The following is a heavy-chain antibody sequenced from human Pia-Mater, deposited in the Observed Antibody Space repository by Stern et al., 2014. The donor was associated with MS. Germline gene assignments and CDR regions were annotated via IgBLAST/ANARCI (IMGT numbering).Heavy chain of an antibody. Sequence: QVQLVQSGAEVKRPGTSVTVSCQASGYTFTSYGLNWVRQAPGQGLEWMGWISTYNGDTNYAQTFQGRVTFSTDTSTSKAYMELRNLRSDDTALYYCARDLVPRWQQFHCFDYWGQGTLVSVSS. CDR1: GYTFTSYG. V-gene: IGHV1-18*04. CDR2: ISTYNGDT. D-gene: IGHD6-13*01. J-gene: IGHJ4*02. CDR3: ARDLVPRWQQFHCFDY.